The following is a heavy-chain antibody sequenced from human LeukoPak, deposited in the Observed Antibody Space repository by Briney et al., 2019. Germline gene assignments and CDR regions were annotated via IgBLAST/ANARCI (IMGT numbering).Heavy chain of an antibody. CDR2: IYSGGST. J-gene: IGHJ6*03. CDR1: GFAVSSNY. CDR3: AREVVWLVRGVPRYMDV. Sequence: PGGSLRLSCAASGFAVSSNYMSWVRQAPGKGLEWVSVIYSGGSTYYADSVKGGFTISRDNSKNTLYLQMNSLRAEDTAVYYCAREVVWLVRGVPRYMDVWGKGTTVTVSS. D-gene: IGHD6-19*01. V-gene: IGHV3-53*01.